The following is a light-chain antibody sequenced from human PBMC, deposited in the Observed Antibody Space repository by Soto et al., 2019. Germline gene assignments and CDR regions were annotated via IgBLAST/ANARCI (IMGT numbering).Light chain of an antibody. Sequence: NFMLTQPHSVSESPGKTVTISCTRSSGSIANNYVQWYQQRPGSAPTTVIFEEYQRPSGVPDRFSGSIDTSSNSASLTISGMQTEDEADFYRQSYCDNHMIFGGGTKLTVL. V-gene: IGLV6-57*04. CDR2: EEY. CDR1: SGSIANNY. J-gene: IGLJ2*01. CDR3: QSYCDNHMI.